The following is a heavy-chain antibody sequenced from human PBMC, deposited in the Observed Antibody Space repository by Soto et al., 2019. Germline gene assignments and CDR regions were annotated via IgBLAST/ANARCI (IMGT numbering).Heavy chain of an antibody. D-gene: IGHD6-19*01. CDR3: ARDGDLMWLVRSDYYYYYGMDV. CDR1: GFTFSSYA. V-gene: IGHV3-30-3*01. J-gene: IGHJ6*02. CDR2: ISYDGSNK. Sequence: GGSLRLSCAASGFTFSSYAMHWVRQAPGKGLEWVAVISYDGSNKYYADSVKGRFTISRDNSKNTLYLQMNSLRAEDTAVYYCARDGDLMWLVRSDYYYYYGMDVWGQGTTVTVSS.